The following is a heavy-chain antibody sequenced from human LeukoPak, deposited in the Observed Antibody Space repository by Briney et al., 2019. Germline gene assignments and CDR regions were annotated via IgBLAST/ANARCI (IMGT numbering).Heavy chain of an antibody. D-gene: IGHD3-22*01. CDR3: ARGLIYYDSRGHYLAERPYFDY. CDR1: GFTFSGYS. V-gene: IGHV3-53*01. CDR2: IYKAGDP. J-gene: IGHJ4*02. Sequence: GGSLRLSCTASGFTFSGYSMNWIRQAPGKGLEWVSVIYKAGDPYNADSVKGRFSISRDNRKNMLYLQMNSLRAEDTAVYYCARGLIYYDSRGHYLAERPYFDYWGQGTLVTVSS.